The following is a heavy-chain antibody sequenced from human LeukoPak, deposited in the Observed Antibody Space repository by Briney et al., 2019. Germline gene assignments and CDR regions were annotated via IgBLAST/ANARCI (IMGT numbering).Heavy chain of an antibody. V-gene: IGHV4-39*01. Sequence: SETLSLACTVSGGSLRSSSYSWGWLPQPRGKGLDWIAHIYYRGSTYYNPSLQSRVTLTLDTSKHEFSLKLSSVTAADTAVYYCATQRYSYGSGPCAFDYWGQGTLVTVSS. CDR3: ATQRYSYGSGPCAFDY. J-gene: IGHJ4*02. CDR1: GGSLRSSSYS. D-gene: IGHD5-18*01. CDR2: IYYRGST.